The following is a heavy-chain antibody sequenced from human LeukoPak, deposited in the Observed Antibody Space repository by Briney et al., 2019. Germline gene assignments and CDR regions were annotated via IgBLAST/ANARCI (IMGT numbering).Heavy chain of an antibody. V-gene: IGHV3-33*01. CDR1: GFTFNSYD. CDR2: MWYDESSK. Sequence: PGGSLRLSCAASGFTFNSYDMHWVRQAPGKGLEWVAIMWYDESSKYYAGSVKGRFTISRDNSKNTLYLQMNSLRAEDTAVYYCARGLAVAGTGDAFDIWGQGTMVTVSS. D-gene: IGHD6-19*01. J-gene: IGHJ3*02. CDR3: ARGLAVAGTGDAFDI.